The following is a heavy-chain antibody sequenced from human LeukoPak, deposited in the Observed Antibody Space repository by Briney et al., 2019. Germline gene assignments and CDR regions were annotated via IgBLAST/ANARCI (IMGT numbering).Heavy chain of an antibody. Sequence: PGGSLRLSCAASGFTFSSYWMHWVRQAPGKGLEWVSRINSDGSSTSYADSVKGRFTISRDNAKNTLYLQMNSLRAEDTAVYYCARERLQQLVPYNWFDPWGQGTLVTVSS. CDR1: GFTFSSYW. V-gene: IGHV3-74*01. D-gene: IGHD6-13*01. CDR2: INSDGSST. CDR3: ARERLQQLVPYNWFDP. J-gene: IGHJ5*02.